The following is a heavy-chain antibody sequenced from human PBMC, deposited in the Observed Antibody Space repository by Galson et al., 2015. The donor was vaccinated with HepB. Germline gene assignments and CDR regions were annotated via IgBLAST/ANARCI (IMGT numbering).Heavy chain of an antibody. CDR2: IIPIFGTA. J-gene: IGHJ6*03. V-gene: IGHV1-69*13. D-gene: IGHD6-13*01. CDR1: GGPFSSYA. CDR3: ARDQGQLALEYYYYYYMDV. Sequence: SVKVSCKASGGPFSSYASSWVRQAPGQGLEWMGGIIPIFGTANYAQKFQGRVTITADESTSTAYMELSSLRSEDTAVYYCARDQGQLALEYYYYYYMDVWGKGTTVTVSS.